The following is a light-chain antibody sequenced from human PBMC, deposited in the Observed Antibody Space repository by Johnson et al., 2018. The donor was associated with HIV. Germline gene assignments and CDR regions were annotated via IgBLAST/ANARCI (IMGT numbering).Light chain of an antibody. V-gene: IGLV1-51*02. J-gene: IGLJ1*01. CDR1: RSNIGNNY. Sequence: QSVLTQPPSVSAAPGQKVTISCSGGRSNIGNNYVSWYQQLPGTTPKLLMYEDNERPSGIPDRFSGSTSGTSATLGITGLQTGDEADYYCGTWDSSLSAYVFGTGTKVAVL. CDR3: GTWDSSLSAYV. CDR2: EDN.